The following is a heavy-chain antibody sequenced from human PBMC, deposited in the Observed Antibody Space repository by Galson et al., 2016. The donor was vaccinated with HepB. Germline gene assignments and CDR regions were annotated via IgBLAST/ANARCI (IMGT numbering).Heavy chain of an antibody. CDR3: ARGTFCSGDSCYSPAFDM. Sequence: SLRLSCAASGFTLSSYRMSWVRQAPGKGLEWVANIRQDGSEEYYVDSVKGRFTISRDNSKNTLYLQMNTLRAEDTAVYYCARGTFCSGDSCYSPAFDMWGQGTMVTVSS. J-gene: IGHJ3*02. V-gene: IGHV3-7*02. CDR2: IRQDGSEE. D-gene: IGHD2-15*01. CDR1: GFTLSSYR.